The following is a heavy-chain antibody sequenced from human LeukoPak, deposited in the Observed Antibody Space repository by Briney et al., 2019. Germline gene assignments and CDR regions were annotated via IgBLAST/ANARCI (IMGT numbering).Heavy chain of an antibody. CDR2: IQYSGST. J-gene: IGHJ6*03. Sequence: SETLSLTCTVSGVSISSYYWSWIRRPPGKGLEWIGYIQYSGSTNYNPSLKSRVTISVDTSKNQFSLKLSSVTAADTAVYYCARVSWFPGTSYYYMDVWGKGTTVTVSS. CDR1: GVSISSYY. V-gene: IGHV4-59*01. D-gene: IGHD1-1*01. CDR3: ARVSWFPGTSYYYMDV.